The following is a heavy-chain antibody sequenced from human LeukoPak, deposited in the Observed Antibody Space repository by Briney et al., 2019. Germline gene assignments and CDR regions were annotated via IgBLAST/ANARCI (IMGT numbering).Heavy chain of an antibody. J-gene: IGHJ4*02. CDR3: ARDRSGWYYYFDY. CDR1: GFTVSSNY. Sequence: GGSLRLSCAASGFTVSSNYMSWVRQAPGKGLEWVSVIYSGGSTYYADSVKGRFTISRDNSKNTLYLQMNSLRAEDTAVYYCARDRSGWYYYFDYWGQGTLVTVSS. CDR2: IYSGGST. V-gene: IGHV3-53*01. D-gene: IGHD6-19*01.